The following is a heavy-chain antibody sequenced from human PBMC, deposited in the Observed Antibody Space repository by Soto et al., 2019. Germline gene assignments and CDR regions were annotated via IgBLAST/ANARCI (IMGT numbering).Heavy chain of an antibody. CDR2: ISGSGGTT. CDR1: GFTFSSYA. CDR3: AKTANGWFSAFDI. Sequence: EVQLLESGGGLVQPGGSLRLSCAASGFTFSSYAMSWVRQAPGKGLEWVSAISGSGGTTYYADSVKGRFTFSRDNSKNTLYLQMNSLRAEDTAVYYCAKTANGWFSAFDIWGQETIVTVSS. J-gene: IGHJ3*02. V-gene: IGHV3-23*01. D-gene: IGHD6-19*01.